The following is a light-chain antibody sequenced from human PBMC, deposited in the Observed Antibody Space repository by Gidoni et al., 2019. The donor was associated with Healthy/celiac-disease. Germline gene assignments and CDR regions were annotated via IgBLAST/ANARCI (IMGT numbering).Light chain of an antibody. CDR2: DAS. V-gene: IGKV3-11*01. CDR3: QQRSNWPLPLT. J-gene: IGKJ4*01. CDR1: QNISSD. Sequence: EIVLTQSPATLALSPGERATLSCRASQNISSDLAWYQQKPGQAHRLLIYDASTRATGIPARFSGSGSGTDSTLTISSLEPEDFAVYYCQQRSNWPLPLTFGGGTKVEIK.